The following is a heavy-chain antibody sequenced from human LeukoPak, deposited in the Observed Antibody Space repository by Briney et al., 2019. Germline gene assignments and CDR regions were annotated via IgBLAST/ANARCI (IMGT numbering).Heavy chain of an antibody. V-gene: IGHV4-59*01. CDR2: IYYSGST. CDR1: GGFISSYY. CDR3: ARDRNDFWSGHNWFDP. Sequence: SETLSLTCTVSGGFISSYYWSWIRQPPGKGLEWIGYIYYSGSTNYNPSLKSRVTISVDTSKNQFSLKLSSVTAADTAVYYCARDRNDFWSGHNWFDPWGQGTLVTVSS. J-gene: IGHJ5*02. D-gene: IGHD3-3*01.